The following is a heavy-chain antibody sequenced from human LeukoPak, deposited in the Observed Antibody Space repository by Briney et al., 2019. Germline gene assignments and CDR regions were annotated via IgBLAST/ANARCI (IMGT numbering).Heavy chain of an antibody. V-gene: IGHV4-39*07. D-gene: IGHD3-16*02. CDR1: GGSISSSSYY. Sequence: KPSETLSLTCTVSGGSISSSSYYWGWIRQPPGKGLEWIGSIYYSGSTYYNPSLKSRVTISVDTSKNQFSLKLSSVTAADTAVYYCAREAADYDYVWGSYRPYWFDPWGQGTLVTVSS. CDR3: AREAADYDYVWGSYRPYWFDP. CDR2: IYYSGST. J-gene: IGHJ5*02.